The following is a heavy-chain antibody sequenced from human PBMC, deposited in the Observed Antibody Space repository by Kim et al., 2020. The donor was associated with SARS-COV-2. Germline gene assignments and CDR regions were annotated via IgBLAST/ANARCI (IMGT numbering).Heavy chain of an antibody. CDR2: INTGNDNT. V-gene: IGHV1-3*04. J-gene: IGHJ4*02. Sequence: ASVKVSCKASGYTFKDYSIHWVRQAPGHSLEWLGWINTGNDNTKYSQKLQGRVSITKDTSASTAYMELSSLRSEDTAIYYCARFWRRPAAGGSGHYDYWGQGTLVTVSS. CDR1: GYTFKDYS. D-gene: IGHD3-10*01. CDR3: ARFWRRPAAGGSGHYDY.